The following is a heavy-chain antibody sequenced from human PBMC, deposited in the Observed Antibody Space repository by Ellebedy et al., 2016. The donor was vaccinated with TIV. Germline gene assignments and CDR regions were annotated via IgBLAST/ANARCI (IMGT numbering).Heavy chain of an antibody. CDR1: GYTFTGYY. Sequence: ASVKVSCKASGYTFTGYYMHWVRQAPGQGLEWMGWINPNSGGTNYAQKFQGWATMTRDTSISTAYMELRSLRSDDTAVYYYARMNVDYGDSVYYYYYGMDVWGQGTTVTVSS. J-gene: IGHJ6*02. CDR3: ARMNVDYGDSVYYYYYGMDV. CDR2: INPNSGGT. V-gene: IGHV1-2*04. D-gene: IGHD4-17*01.